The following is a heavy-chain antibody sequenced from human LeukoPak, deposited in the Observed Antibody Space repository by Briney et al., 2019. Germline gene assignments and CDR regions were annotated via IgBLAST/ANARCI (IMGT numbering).Heavy chain of an antibody. V-gene: IGHV4-34*01. J-gene: IGHJ4*02. CDR2: INHRGST. D-gene: IGHD3-22*01. CDR1: GGSFSGYY. Sequence: SETLSLTCAVYGGSFSGYYWSWIRQPPGKGREWIGEINHRGSTNYNPSLKSRVTISVDTTKNQFSLKLSSVTAADSAVYYCARAVNYYDSSGYYPHGGLDYWGQGTLVTVSS. CDR3: ARAVNYYDSSGYYPHGGLDY.